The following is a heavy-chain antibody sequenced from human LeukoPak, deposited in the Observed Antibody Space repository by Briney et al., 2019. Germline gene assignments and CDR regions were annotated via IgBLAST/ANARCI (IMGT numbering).Heavy chain of an antibody. D-gene: IGHD3-16*01. CDR1: GYNLISYA. Sequence: SVKVSCKASGYNLISYAISWVRQAPGQGLEWMGRIIPILGIANYAQKFQGRVTITADKSTSTAYMELSSLRSEDTAVYYCARDAEITFGGGTYCFDYWGQGTLVTVSS. CDR2: IIPILGIA. V-gene: IGHV1-69*04. J-gene: IGHJ4*02. CDR3: ARDAEITFGGGTYCFDY.